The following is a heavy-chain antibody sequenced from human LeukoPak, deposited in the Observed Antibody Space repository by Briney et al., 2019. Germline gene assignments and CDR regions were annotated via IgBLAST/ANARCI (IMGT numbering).Heavy chain of an antibody. Sequence: GASVKVYCKASGGSVSSYAISWVRQAPGQGLEWMGRIIPIFGTANYAQKFQGRVTITADIASSTAYMELTSLTSEDTAVYFCAKQGAARQDYYMDVWGNGTTVTVSS. J-gene: IGHJ6*03. D-gene: IGHD5-18*01. CDR3: AKQGAARQDYYMDV. CDR2: IIPIFGTA. V-gene: IGHV1-69*06. CDR1: GGSVSSYA.